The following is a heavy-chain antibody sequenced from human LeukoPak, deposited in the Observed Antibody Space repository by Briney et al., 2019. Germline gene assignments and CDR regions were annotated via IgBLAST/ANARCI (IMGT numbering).Heavy chain of an antibody. CDR1: GFTFNSYA. CDR3: AKPDTAMVRGFDY. D-gene: IGHD5-18*01. V-gene: IGHV3-23*01. Sequence: GGSLRLSCAVSGFTFNSYAMSWVRQAPGKGLEWVSAISGSGGSTYYADSVKGRFTISRDNSKNTLYLQMNSLRAEDTAVYYCAKPDTAMVRGFDYWGQGTLVTVSS. J-gene: IGHJ4*02. CDR2: ISGSGGST.